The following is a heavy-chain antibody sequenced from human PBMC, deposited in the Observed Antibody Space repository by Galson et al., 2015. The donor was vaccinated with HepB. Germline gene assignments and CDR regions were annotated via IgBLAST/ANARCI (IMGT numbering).Heavy chain of an antibody. CDR1: GYTFTGYY. J-gene: IGHJ4*02. D-gene: IGHD2-8*02. CDR3: ASLESGAHDY. Sequence: SVKVSCKASGYTFTGYYIHWVRQAPGQGLEWMGRMNPNNGATNYAQNFQGRVTMTRDTAISTAYMVLSGLRSDDTAVYYCASLESGAHDYWGQGTLVTVSS. CDR2: MNPNNGAT. V-gene: IGHV1-2*06.